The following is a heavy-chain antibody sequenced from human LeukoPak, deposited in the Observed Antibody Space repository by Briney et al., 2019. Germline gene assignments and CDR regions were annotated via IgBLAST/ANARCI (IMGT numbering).Heavy chain of an antibody. V-gene: IGHV1-2*02. J-gene: IGHJ4*02. Sequence: ASVKVSCKASGYTFTGYYMHWVRQAPGQGLEWIGWINPNSGGTNYAQKLQGRVTMTTDTSTSTAYMELRSLRSDDTAVYYCARDRWSSSASAAPDDYWGQGTLVTVSS. D-gene: IGHD6-6*01. CDR1: GYTFTGYY. CDR2: INPNSGGT. CDR3: ARDRWSSSASAAPDDY.